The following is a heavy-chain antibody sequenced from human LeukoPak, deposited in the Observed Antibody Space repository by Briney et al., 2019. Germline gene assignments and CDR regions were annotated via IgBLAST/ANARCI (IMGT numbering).Heavy chain of an antibody. D-gene: IGHD6-13*01. Sequence: PGGSLSLSGLLFGLTFSSYAMAWVRQAPGGGLEWVSATSGSGARTYYADSVRGRFTIPRDHSENTLYLQMNSLRVEDTAGFYCAKGLGRRSSSWEMLNHWGQGTLVTVSS. J-gene: IGHJ5*02. V-gene: IGHV3-23*01. CDR2: TSGSGART. CDR1: GLTFSSYA. CDR3: AKGLGRRSSSWEMLNH.